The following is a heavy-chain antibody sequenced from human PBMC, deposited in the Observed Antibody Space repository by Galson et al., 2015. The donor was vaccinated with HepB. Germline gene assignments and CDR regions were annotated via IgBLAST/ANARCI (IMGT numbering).Heavy chain of an antibody. CDR3: ARARTFDWLLSLLDY. V-gene: IGHV3-30-3*01. Sequence: SLRLSCAASGFTFSSYAMHWVRQAPGKGLEWVAVISYDGSNKYYADSVKGRFTISRDNSKNTLYLQMNSLRAEDTAVYYCARARTFDWLLSLLDYWGQGTLVTVSS. CDR1: GFTFSSYA. J-gene: IGHJ4*02. D-gene: IGHD3-9*01. CDR2: ISYDGSNK.